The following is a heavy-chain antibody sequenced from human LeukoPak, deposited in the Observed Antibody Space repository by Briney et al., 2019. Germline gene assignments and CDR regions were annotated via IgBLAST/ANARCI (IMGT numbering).Heavy chain of an antibody. Sequence: GGSLRLSCAASGFTLSGHWMTWVRQAPGKGLEWVANINQDGSAKYYVDSVKGRFTISGDNAKNSMYLQMNSLRAEDTAVYYCARWATTVTYFDYWGQGTLATVSS. CDR1: GFTLSGHW. CDR3: ARWATTVTYFDY. J-gene: IGHJ4*02. V-gene: IGHV3-7*01. D-gene: IGHD4-17*01. CDR2: INQDGSAK.